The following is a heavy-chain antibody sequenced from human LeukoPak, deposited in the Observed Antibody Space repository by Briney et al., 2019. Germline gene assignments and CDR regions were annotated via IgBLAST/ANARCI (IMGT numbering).Heavy chain of an antibody. J-gene: IGHJ4*02. Sequence: GGSLRLSCAASGFTFDDYAMHWVRHAPGKGLEWVSGISWNSGSIGYADSVKGRFTISRDNAKNSLYLQMYSLRAEDTALYYCAKDILPLTTVTFDYWGQGTLVTVSS. V-gene: IGHV3-9*01. CDR2: ISWNSGSI. CDR1: GFTFDDYA. D-gene: IGHD4-17*01. CDR3: AKDILPLTTVTFDY.